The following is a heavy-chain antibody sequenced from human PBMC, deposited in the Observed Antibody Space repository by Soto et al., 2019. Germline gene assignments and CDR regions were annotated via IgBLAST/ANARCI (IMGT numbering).Heavy chain of an antibody. J-gene: IGHJ5*02. CDR1: GGSISSYY. CDR2: IYYSGST. V-gene: IGHV4-59*01. Sequence: LCLTCTVSGGSISSYYWSWIRQPPVKGLECIGYIYYSGSTNYNPSLKSRVTISVDTSKNQFSLKLSSVTAADTAVYYCARDLREVGYCSGGSCYGGSVWFDPWGQGTLVTVSS. CDR3: ARDLREVGYCSGGSCYGGSVWFDP. D-gene: IGHD2-15*01.